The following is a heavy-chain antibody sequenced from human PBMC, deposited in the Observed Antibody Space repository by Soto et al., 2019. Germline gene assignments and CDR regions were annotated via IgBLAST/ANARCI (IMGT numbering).Heavy chain of an antibody. CDR3: AKDDFTDRGDDYFDY. CDR2: IGASGDIP. V-gene: IGHV3-23*01. Sequence: GGSLRLSCAASGFSFTNFAMSWVRQAPGKGLEWVAGIGASGDIPWYADSVKGRLSISRDNSKNTLYLQLNSLRFEDTAVYYCAKDDFTDRGDDYFDYWGPGTLVTVSS. J-gene: IGHJ4*02. D-gene: IGHD2-21*02. CDR1: GFSFTNFA.